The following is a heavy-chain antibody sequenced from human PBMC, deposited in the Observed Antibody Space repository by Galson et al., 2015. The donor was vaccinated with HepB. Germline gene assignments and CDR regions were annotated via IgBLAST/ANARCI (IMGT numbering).Heavy chain of an antibody. J-gene: IGHJ5*02. Sequence: CAVYGGSFSGYYWSWIRQPPGKGLEWIGEINHSGSTNYNPSLKSRVTISVDTSKNQFSLKLSSVTAADTAVYYCARSGLLWFRLNWFDPWGQGTLVTVSS. V-gene: IGHV4-34*01. CDR3: ARSGLLWFRLNWFDP. CDR1: GGSFSGYY. CDR2: INHSGST. D-gene: IGHD3-10*01.